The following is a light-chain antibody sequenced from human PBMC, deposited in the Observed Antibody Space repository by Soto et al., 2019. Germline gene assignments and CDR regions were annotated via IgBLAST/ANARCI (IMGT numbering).Light chain of an antibody. CDR2: GAS. V-gene: IGKV3-20*01. J-gene: IGKJ1*01. CDR1: QSVSSTY. Sequence: EIVLTQSPGTLSLSPGERATLSCRASQSVSSTYLAWYQQKPGQAPRLLIFGASSRASGIPDRFSGSGSGTDFTLTISRVEPEDFAVYYCQHYGSSSWTFGQGNRVDI. CDR3: QHYGSSSWT.